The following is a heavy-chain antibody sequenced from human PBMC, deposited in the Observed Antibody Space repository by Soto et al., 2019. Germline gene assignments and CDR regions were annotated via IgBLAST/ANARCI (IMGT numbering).Heavy chain of an antibody. D-gene: IGHD3-10*01. CDR2: IFYSGST. J-gene: IGHJ4*02. CDR1: RGPINSHY. V-gene: IGHV4-59*08. CDR3: ARHTGSYPASS. Sequence: QVQLQESGPGLVRPSETLSLTCTVSRGPINSHYWSWIRQPPGKGLEWIGSIFYSGSTRYNSSLKGRVTISQDRSQGPFPPELTSVTAADTAVYYCARHTGSYPASSWGQGTLVTVSS.